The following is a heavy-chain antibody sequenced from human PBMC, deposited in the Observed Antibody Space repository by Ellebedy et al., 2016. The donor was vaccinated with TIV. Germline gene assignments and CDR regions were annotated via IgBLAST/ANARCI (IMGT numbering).Heavy chain of an antibody. CDR1: GFTFSSYG. CDR2: IWDDGSNK. D-gene: IGHD5-18*01. CDR3: AREPRDPAIYYGMDV. V-gene: IGHV3-33*08. J-gene: IGHJ6*02. Sequence: PGGSLRLSCAASGFTFSSYGMHWVRQAPGKGLEWVAVIWDDGSNKYYADSVKGRFTIPRDNSKNTMYLQMNSLRAEETAVYYCAREPRDPAIYYGMDVWGQGTTVTVSS.